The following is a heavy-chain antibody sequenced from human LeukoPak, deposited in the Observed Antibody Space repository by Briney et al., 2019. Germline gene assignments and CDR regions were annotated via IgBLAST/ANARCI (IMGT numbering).Heavy chain of an antibody. CDR2: INPNSGGT. Sequence: GASVKVSCKASGYTFTGYYMHWVRQAPGQGLEWMGWINPNSGGTNYAQKFQGRVTMTRDTSISTAYMELSRLRSDDTAVYYCARAGDIVVDPLDYYYMDVWGKGTTVTVSS. CDR1: GYTFTGYY. J-gene: IGHJ6*03. D-gene: IGHD2-2*01. CDR3: ARAGDIVVDPLDYYYMDV. V-gene: IGHV1-2*02.